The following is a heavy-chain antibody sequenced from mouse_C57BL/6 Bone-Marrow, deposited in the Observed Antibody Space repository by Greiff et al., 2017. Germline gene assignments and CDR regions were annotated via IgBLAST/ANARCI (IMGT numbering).Heavy chain of an antibody. Sequence: QVQLQQSGPELVKPGASVKISCKASGYAFSSSWMNWVKQRPGQGLEWIGDIYPGSGSTNYNEKFKSKATLTVDTSSSTAYMQLSSLTSEDSAVYYCASPANWDVDYAMDYWGQGTSVTVSS. CDR1: GYAFSSSW. J-gene: IGHJ4*01. D-gene: IGHD4-1*01. V-gene: IGHV1-55*01. CDR2: IYPGSGST. CDR3: ASPANWDVDYAMDY.